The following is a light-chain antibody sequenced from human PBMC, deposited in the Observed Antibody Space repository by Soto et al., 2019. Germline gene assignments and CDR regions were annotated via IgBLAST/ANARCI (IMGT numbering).Light chain of an antibody. V-gene: IGKV1-12*01. CDR3: QQADSFPFT. Sequence: DTQMTQSPSSVSASVGDRVTITCRASQHIGSWLAWYQQKPGKAPKLLIFAASSLQTGVPSRFSGSGSGTDFTLTLSSLQPEDSASYYCQQADSFPFTFGPGTTVEI. CDR2: AAS. CDR1: QHIGSW. J-gene: IGKJ3*01.